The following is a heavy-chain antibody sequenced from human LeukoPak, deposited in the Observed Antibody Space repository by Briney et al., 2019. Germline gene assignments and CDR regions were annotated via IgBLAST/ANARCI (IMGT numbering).Heavy chain of an antibody. J-gene: IGHJ4*02. Sequence: RSETLSLTCTVSGGSISSSSYYWGWIRQPPGKGLEWIGSIYYSGSTYYNPSLKSRVTISVDTSKNQFSLKLSSVTAADTAVYYCARYDYPRSGHPYWGQGTLVTVSS. CDR2: IYYSGST. V-gene: IGHV4-39*07. CDR1: GGSISSSSYY. CDR3: ARYDYPRSGHPY. D-gene: IGHD3-3*01.